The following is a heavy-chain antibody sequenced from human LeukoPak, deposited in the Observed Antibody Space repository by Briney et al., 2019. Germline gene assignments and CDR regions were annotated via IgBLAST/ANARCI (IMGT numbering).Heavy chain of an antibody. V-gene: IGHV3-33*01. CDR2: IWNAGTNT. CDR3: AGDTPPGGDYYFDY. Sequence: GGSLRLSCATSGFSFSTYGIHWVRQAPGKGLEWVALIWNAGTNTYYADSVKGRFTISRDNSKNTLYLQMNSLRAEDTAVYYCAGDTPPGGDYYFDYWGQGTLVIVSS. J-gene: IGHJ4*02. D-gene: IGHD3-16*01. CDR1: GFSFSTYG.